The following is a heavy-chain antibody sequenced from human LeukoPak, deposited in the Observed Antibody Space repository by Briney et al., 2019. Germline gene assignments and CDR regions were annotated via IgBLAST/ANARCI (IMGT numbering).Heavy chain of an antibody. V-gene: IGHV4-4*02. CDR3: ARVRGSSSDDY. CDR1: GGSISSSNW. J-gene: IGHJ4*02. D-gene: IGHD6-6*01. CDR2: IYHSGST. Sequence: SGTLSLTCAVSGGSISSSNWWSWVRQPPGKGLEWIGEIYHSGSTNYNPSLKSRVTTSVDKSKNQFSLKLSSVTAADTAVYYCARVRGSSSDDYWGQGTLVTVSS.